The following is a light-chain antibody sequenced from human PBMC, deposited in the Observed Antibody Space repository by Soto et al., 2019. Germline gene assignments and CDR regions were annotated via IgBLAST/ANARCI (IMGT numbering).Light chain of an antibody. CDR3: QQYSNWPLT. V-gene: IGKV3-15*01. CDR1: QSVSSN. CDR2: GAS. Sequence: EIVMTQSPATLSVSPGERATLSYRASQSVSSNLAWYQQKPGQAPRLLIYGASTRATTIPARFSGSGSGTEFTLTISSLQSEDFAVYYCQQYSNWPLTFGGGTKVEIK. J-gene: IGKJ4*01.